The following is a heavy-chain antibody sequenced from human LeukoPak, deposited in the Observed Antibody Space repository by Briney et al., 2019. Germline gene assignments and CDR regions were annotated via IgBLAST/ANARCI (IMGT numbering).Heavy chain of an antibody. CDR2: ISGSGRST. D-gene: IGHD4-17*01. V-gene: IGHV3-23*01. Sequence: GGSLRPSCAASGFTFSSYAMSWVRQAPGKWLEWVSAISGSGRSTYYADSVKGRFTISRDNSKNTLYLQMNSLRAEDTAVYYCAKALTTVTTSFDYWGQGTLVTVSS. J-gene: IGHJ4*02. CDR1: GFTFSSYA. CDR3: AKALTTVTTSFDY.